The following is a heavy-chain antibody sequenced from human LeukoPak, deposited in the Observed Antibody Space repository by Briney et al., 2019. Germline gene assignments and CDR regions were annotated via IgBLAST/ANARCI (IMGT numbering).Heavy chain of an antibody. D-gene: IGHD6-6*01. CDR1: GFTFSSYG. Sequence: GGSLRLSCAASGFTFSSYGMHWVRQAPGKGLEWVAFIRYDGSNKYYADSVKGRFTISRDNSKNTLYLQMNSLRAEDTAVYYCAKDRIAARPHNYYYYYMDVWGKGTTVTVSS. J-gene: IGHJ6*03. V-gene: IGHV3-30*02. CDR3: AKDRIAARPHNYYYYYMDV. CDR2: IRYDGSNK.